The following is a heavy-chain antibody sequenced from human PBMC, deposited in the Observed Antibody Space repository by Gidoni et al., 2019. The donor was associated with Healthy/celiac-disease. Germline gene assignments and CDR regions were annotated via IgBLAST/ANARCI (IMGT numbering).Heavy chain of an antibody. D-gene: IGHD5-12*01. CDR1: GFTFSRSG. CDR2: IWYDVGNK. V-gene: IGHV3-33*01. Sequence: QVQLVESGGGVVQPGRSLRLSCAASGFTFSRSGMHWVRQAPGKGLGWVAVIWYDVGNKYYADSVKGRFTISRDNSKNTLYLQMNSLRAEDTAVYYCARKMVEMATIPIYGMDVWGQGTTVTVSS. J-gene: IGHJ6*02. CDR3: ARKMVEMATIPIYGMDV.